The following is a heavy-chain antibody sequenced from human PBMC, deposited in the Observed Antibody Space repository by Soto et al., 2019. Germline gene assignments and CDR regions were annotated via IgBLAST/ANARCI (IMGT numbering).Heavy chain of an antibody. CDR3: ASYDSSGYYLWNFDY. J-gene: IGHJ4*02. D-gene: IGHD3-22*01. CDR2: IIPIFGTA. Sequence: SVKVSCKASGGTFSSYAISWVRQAPVQGLEWMGGIIPIFGTANYAQKFQGRVTITADESTSTAYMELSSLRSEDTAVYYCASYDSSGYYLWNFDYWGQGTLVTVSS. V-gene: IGHV1-69*01. CDR1: GGTFSSYA.